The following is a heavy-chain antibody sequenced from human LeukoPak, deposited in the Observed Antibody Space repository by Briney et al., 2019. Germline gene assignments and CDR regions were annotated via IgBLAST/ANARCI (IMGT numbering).Heavy chain of an antibody. J-gene: IGHJ3*02. V-gene: IGHV1-18*01. Sequence: GASVKLSRKASGYTFTSYGISWVRQAPGQGLEWMGWISAYYGNTNYTQKLQGRVTMTRDTSTSTAYMELRSLRSDDTAVYYCAGVTFGGVSTDAFDIWGQGTMVTVSS. CDR3: AGVTFGGVSTDAFDI. D-gene: IGHD3-16*01. CDR2: ISAYYGNT. CDR1: GYTFTSYG.